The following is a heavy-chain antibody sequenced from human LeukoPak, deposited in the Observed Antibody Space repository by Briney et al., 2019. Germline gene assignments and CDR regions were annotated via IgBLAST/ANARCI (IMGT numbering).Heavy chain of an antibody. CDR3: ARKSIAARRGLNWFDP. CDR1: GGSISSSSYY. D-gene: IGHD6-6*01. Sequence: SQTLSLTCTVSGGSISSSSYYWGWIRQPPGKGLEWIGSIYYSGSTYYNPSLKSRVTISVDTSKNQFSLKLSSVTAADTAVYYCARKSIAARRGLNWFDPWGQGTLVTVSS. J-gene: IGHJ5*02. CDR2: IYYSGST. V-gene: IGHV4-39*07.